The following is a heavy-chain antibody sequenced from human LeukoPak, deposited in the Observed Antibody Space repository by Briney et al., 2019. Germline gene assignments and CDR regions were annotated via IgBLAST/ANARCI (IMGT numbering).Heavy chain of an antibody. J-gene: IGHJ4*02. D-gene: IGHD3-3*01. Sequence: PGGSLRLSCAASGFTFSSYSMNWVRQAPGKGLEWVSSISSSSSYIYHADSVKGRFTISRDNAKNSLYLQMNSLRAEDTAVYYCAKSYDFWSGYYLDYWGQGTLVTVSS. CDR3: AKSYDFWSGYYLDY. CDR1: GFTFSSYS. CDR2: ISSSSSYI. V-gene: IGHV3-21*01.